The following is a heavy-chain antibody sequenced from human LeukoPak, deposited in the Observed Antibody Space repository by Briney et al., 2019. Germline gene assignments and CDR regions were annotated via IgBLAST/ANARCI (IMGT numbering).Heavy chain of an antibody. V-gene: IGHV1-2*02. CDR2: INPNSGGT. D-gene: IGHD3-3*01. CDR1: GYTFTGYY. Sequence: ASLKVSCKASGYTFTGYYMHWVRQAPGQGLEWMGWINPNSGGTNYAQKFQGRVTMTRDTSISTAYMELSRLRSDDTAVYYCARGGNDFWLLGYFDYWGQGTLVTVSS. CDR3: ARGGNDFWLLGYFDY. J-gene: IGHJ4*02.